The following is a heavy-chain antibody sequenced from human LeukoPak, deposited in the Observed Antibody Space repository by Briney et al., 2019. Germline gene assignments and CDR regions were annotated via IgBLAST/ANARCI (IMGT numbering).Heavy chain of an antibody. CDR1: GFTFSSYT. CDR3: AKPYDSSGYYPGWFQH. J-gene: IGHJ1*01. Sequence: GGSLRLSCAASGFTFSSYTMQWVRQAPGKGLEWVAVISYDGSKKYSADSVKGRFTISRDNSKNTLYLQMNSLRAEDTAVYYCAKPYDSSGYYPGWFQHWGQGTLVTVSS. D-gene: IGHD3-22*01. CDR2: ISYDGSKK. V-gene: IGHV3-30*04.